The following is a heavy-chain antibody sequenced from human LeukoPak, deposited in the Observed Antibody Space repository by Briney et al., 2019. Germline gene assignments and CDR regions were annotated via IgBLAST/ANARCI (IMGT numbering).Heavy chain of an antibody. CDR1: GYTFSSYD. V-gene: IGHV1-8*01. Sequence: APVKVSCSTSGYTFSSYDVIWVRLAPGQGLEWMGWMNPNSGNTGYAQKFQGRVTMTRNTSISTAYMELSSLRSEDTAVYYCALSSSWYGDYWGQGTLVTVSS. CDR2: MNPNSGNT. D-gene: IGHD6-13*01. J-gene: IGHJ4*02. CDR3: ALSSSWYGDY.